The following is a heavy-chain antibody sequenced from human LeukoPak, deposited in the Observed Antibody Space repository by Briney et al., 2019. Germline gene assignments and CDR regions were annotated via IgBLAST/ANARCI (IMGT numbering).Heavy chain of an antibody. J-gene: IGHJ4*02. V-gene: IGHV4-39*01. D-gene: IGHD1-26*01. CDR2: ISSSGTA. CDR1: GGSISTATFD. CDR3: ARFKGGTGFDY. Sequence: SETLSLTCAVSGGSISTATFDWGWTRQAPGRDLECIATISSSGTAYYNPSLMSRVTISVDTSMNQFSLMLTSVTAADTGLFYCARFKGGTGFDYWGQGILVIVSS.